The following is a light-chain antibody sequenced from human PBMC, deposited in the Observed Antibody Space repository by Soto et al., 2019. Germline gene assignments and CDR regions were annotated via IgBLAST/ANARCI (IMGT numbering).Light chain of an antibody. CDR2: SDD. Sequence: QSALTQPPSLSGTPGQRVTISCSGSNSNIGRYSVNWYQHFPGTAPKILIYSDDERPSGVPDRVSGSKSGTSASLAISGLQSEDEAEYYGAAWDDKLNGPLFGGGTKLTVL. CDR3: AAWDDKLNGPL. V-gene: IGLV1-44*01. J-gene: IGLJ3*02. CDR1: NSNIGRYS.